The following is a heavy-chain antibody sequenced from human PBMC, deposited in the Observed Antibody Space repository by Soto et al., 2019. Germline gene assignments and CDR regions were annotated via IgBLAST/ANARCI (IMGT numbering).Heavy chain of an antibody. CDR1: GFTFSSYA. CDR3: AKDKSSYDFWSGYPKGYWFDP. Sequence: EVQLLESGGGLVQPGGSLRLSCAASGFTFSSYAMSWVRQAPGKGLEWVSAISGSGGSTYYADSVKGRFTISGDNSKNTLYLQMNSLRAEDTAVYYCAKDKSSYDFWSGYPKGYWFDPWGQGTLVTVSS. J-gene: IGHJ5*02. D-gene: IGHD3-3*01. CDR2: ISGSGGST. V-gene: IGHV3-23*01.